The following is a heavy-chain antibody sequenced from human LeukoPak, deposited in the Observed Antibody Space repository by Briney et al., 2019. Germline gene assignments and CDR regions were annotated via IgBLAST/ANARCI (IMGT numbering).Heavy chain of an antibody. Sequence: ASVKVSCKASGYTFTGYYMHWVRQAPGQGLEWMGRINPNSGGTNYAQKFQGRVTMTRDTSISTAYMELSRLRSDDTAVYYCARPRYSSSWVDFDYWGQGTLVTVSS. CDR3: ARPRYSSSWVDFDY. J-gene: IGHJ4*02. CDR1: GYTFTGYY. V-gene: IGHV1-2*06. CDR2: INPNSGGT. D-gene: IGHD6-13*01.